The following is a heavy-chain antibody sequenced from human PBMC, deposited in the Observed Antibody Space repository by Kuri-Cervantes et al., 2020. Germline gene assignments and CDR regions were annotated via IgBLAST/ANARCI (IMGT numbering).Heavy chain of an antibody. Sequence: WVRQPPGKGLEWIGSIYYSGSTYYNPSLKSRVTISVDTSKNQFSLKLNSVTAADTAVYYCARTGDSRNWYFDLWGRGTLVTVSS. CDR3: ARTGDSRNWYFDL. CDR2: IYYSGST. J-gene: IGHJ2*01. D-gene: IGHD7-27*01. V-gene: IGHV4-39*01.